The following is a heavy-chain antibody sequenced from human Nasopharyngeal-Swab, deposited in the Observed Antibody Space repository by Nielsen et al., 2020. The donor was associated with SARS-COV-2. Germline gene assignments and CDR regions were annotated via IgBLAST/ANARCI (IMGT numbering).Heavy chain of an antibody. D-gene: IGHD6-13*01. V-gene: IGHV3-21*01. CDR1: GFTFSSYS. J-gene: IGHJ5*02. CDR3: ARAALGAAAAPLIWFDP. Sequence: GGSLRLSCEASGFTFSSYSINWVRKAPGKGLEWVSSISSSSSYIYYADSVKGRFTISRDNAKNSLYLQMNSLRAEDTAVYYCARAALGAAAAPLIWFDPWGQGTLVTVSS. CDR2: ISSSSSYI.